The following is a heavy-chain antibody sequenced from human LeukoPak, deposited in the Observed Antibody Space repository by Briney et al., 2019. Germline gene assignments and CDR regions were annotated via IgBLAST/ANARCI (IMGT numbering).Heavy chain of an antibody. CDR3: ARDPGKGYYYYGMDV. J-gene: IGHJ6*02. Sequence: GGSLRLSCAASGFTVSSNYMSWVRQAPGKGLEWVSVIYSGGSTYYADSVKGQFTISRDNSKNTLYLQMNSLRAEDTAVYYCARDPGKGYYYYGMDVWGQGTTVTVSS. V-gene: IGHV3-53*01. CDR2: IYSGGST. CDR1: GFTVSSNY.